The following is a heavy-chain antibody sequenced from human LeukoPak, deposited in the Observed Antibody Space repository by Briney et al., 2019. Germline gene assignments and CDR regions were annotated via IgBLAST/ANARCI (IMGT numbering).Heavy chain of an antibody. V-gene: IGHV4-34*01. CDR1: GGSFSGYY. CDR2: INHGGST. D-gene: IGHD5-18*01. J-gene: IGHJ4*02. CDR3: AREPGYSYGPDY. Sequence: SETLSLTCAVYGGSFSGYYWSWIRQPPGKGLEWIGEINHGGSTNYNPSLKSRVTISVDTPKNQFSLKLSSVTAADTAVYYCAREPGYSYGPDYWGQGTLVTVSS.